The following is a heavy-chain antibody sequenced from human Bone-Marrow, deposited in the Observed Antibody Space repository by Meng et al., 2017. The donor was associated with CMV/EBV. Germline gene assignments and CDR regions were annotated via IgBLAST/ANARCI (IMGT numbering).Heavy chain of an antibody. CDR3: ARDRGRYFDN. CDR1: GFTFSSYS. D-gene: IGHD3-16*01. V-gene: IGHV3-21*01. Sequence: GESLKISCAASGFTFSSYSMNWVRQAPGKGLEWVSSISSSSSYIYYADSVRGRFTISRDNAKNSLYLQMNSLRAEDTAVYYCARDRGRYFDNWGQGTLVTVSS. CDR2: ISSSSSYI. J-gene: IGHJ4*02.